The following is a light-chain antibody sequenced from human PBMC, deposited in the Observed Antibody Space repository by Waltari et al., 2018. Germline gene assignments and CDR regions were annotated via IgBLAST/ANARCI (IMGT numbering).Light chain of an antibody. CDR1: NIGSKS. CDR2: YDS. Sequence: SYVLTQPPSVSVAPGKTARITCGGNNIGSKSVHGYKQKPGQAPVLVIYYDSDWPSGIPERFSGSNSGNTATLTISRVEAGDEADYYCQVWDSSSDRFGGGTKLTVL. J-gene: IGLJ2*01. V-gene: IGLV3-21*04. CDR3: QVWDSSSDR.